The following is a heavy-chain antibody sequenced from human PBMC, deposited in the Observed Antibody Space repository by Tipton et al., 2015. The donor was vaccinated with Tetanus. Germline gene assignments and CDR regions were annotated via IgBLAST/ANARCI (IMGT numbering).Heavy chain of an antibody. CDR3: ARDRGLNWNDVPYYAMDV. D-gene: IGHD1-1*01. Sequence: QSGAEVKKPGASVKVSCKASGYIFTNYFMYWVRQAPGQGLEWMGIINPDGGSTTYAQKFQGRVTMIRDTSTSTVYMELSSLRSDDTAVYYCARDRGLNWNDVPYYAMDVWGQGTTVTVSS. CDR2: INPDGGST. V-gene: IGHV1-46*01. J-gene: IGHJ6*02. CDR1: GYIFTNYF.